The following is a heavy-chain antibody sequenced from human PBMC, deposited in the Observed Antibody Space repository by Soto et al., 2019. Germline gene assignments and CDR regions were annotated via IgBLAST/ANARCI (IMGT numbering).Heavy chain of an antibody. D-gene: IGHD2-15*01. Sequence: GGSLRLSCAASGFTFSSYGMHWVRQAPGKGLEWVAVIWYDGSNKYYADSVKGRFTISRDNSKNTLYLQTNSLRAEDTAVYYCARDGRYCSGGSCYHTTDYWGQGTLVTVSS. V-gene: IGHV3-33*01. CDR3: ARDGRYCSGGSCYHTTDY. J-gene: IGHJ4*02. CDR1: GFTFSSYG. CDR2: IWYDGSNK.